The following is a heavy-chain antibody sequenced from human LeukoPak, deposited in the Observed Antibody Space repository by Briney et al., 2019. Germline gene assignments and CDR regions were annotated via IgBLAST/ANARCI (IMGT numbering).Heavy chain of an antibody. J-gene: IGHJ6*04. D-gene: IGHD3-10*01. CDR1: GYTFTNYA. CDR3: AGAHQPLWFGDLRVYAMDV. CDR2: INAANSKT. V-gene: IGHV1-3*01. Sequence: ASVKVSCKASGYTFTNYAIHWVRQAPGQRLEWMGWINAANSKTKYSEQFQGRVTITRDTSASTVYMEMSSLKSEDTAVYYCAGAHQPLWFGDLRVYAMDVWGKGTTVTVSS.